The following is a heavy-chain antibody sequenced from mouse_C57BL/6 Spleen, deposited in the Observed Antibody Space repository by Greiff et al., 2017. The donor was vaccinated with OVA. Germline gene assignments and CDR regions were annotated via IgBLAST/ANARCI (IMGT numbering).Heavy chain of an antibody. CDR1: GYTFTSYW. D-gene: IGHD1-1*01. V-gene: IGHV1-69*01. CDR2: IDPSDSYT. Sequence: QVQLQQPGAELVRPGASVKLSCKASGYTFTSYWMHWVKQRPGQGLEWIGEIDPSDSYTNYNQKFKGKSTLTVDKSSSTAYMQLSSLTSEDSAVYYCARIYYYGSSYAMDYWGQGTSVTVSS. J-gene: IGHJ4*01. CDR3: ARIYYYGSSYAMDY.